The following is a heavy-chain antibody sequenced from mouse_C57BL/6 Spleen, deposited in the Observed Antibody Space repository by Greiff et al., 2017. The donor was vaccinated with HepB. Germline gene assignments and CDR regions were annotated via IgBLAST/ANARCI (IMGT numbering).Heavy chain of an antibody. J-gene: IGHJ3*01. CDR2: ISDGGSYT. V-gene: IGHV5-4*03. D-gene: IGHD4-1*01. CDR1: GFTFSSYA. CDR3: ARGATGTRFAY. Sequence: EVMLVESGGGLVKPGGSLKLSCAASGFTFSSYAMSWVRQTPEKRLEWVATISDGGSYTYYPDNVKGRFTISRDNAKNNLYLQMSHLKSEDTAMYYCARGATGTRFAYWGQGTLVTVSA.